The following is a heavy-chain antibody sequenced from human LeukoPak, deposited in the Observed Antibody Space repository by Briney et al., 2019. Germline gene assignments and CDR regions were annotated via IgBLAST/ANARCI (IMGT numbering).Heavy chain of an antibody. CDR1: GYTFTSYG. J-gene: IGHJ4*02. Sequence: VASVKVSCKASGYTFTSYGISWVRQAPGQGLEWMGGIIPIFGTANYAQKFQGRVTITADESTSTAYMELSSLRSEDTAVYYCAREWGHDSSGYYYAYWGQGTLVTVSS. V-gene: IGHV1-69*13. CDR3: AREWGHDSSGYYYAY. D-gene: IGHD3-22*01. CDR2: IIPIFGTA.